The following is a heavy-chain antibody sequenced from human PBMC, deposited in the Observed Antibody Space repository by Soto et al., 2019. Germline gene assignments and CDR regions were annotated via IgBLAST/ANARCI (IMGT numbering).Heavy chain of an antibody. CDR3: ATTFDP. Sequence: GGSLRLSCAASGFTFSSYGMHWVRQAPGKGLEWVAVISYDGSNKYYADSVKGRFTISRDNSKNTLYLQMNSLRAEDTAVYYCATTFDPWGQGTLVTVSS. CDR2: ISYDGSNK. V-gene: IGHV3-30*03. J-gene: IGHJ5*02. CDR1: GFTFSSYG.